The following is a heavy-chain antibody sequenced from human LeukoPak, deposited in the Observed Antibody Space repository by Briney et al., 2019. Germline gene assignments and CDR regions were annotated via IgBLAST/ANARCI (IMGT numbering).Heavy chain of an antibody. V-gene: IGHV6-1*01. CDR1: GGSVSSNSAA. J-gene: IGHJ4*02. D-gene: IGHD1-26*01. Sequence: SGPGLVKPSQAPSLTCAISGGSVSSNSAAWNWIRQSPSRGLEWLGRTYYRSKWYNDYAISVKSRITFTPDTSKNQFSLQLNSMTPEDTAVYYCARGEDSFSHWGQGTLVTVSS. CDR3: ARGEDSFSH. CDR2: TYYRSKWYN.